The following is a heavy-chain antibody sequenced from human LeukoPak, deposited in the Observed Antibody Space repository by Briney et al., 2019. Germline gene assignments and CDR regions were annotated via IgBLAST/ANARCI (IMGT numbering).Heavy chain of an antibody. CDR1: GGSMNGYY. Sequence: SETLSLTCTVSGGSMNGYYWSWIRQTAGKGLAWTGRVYSSGNTNYAPSLQSRVTMSIDTSNNHFSLRLNFVTAADTAIYYCARTLVPGVRGAFDIWGRGTMVTVSS. CDR2: VYSSGNT. D-gene: IGHD2-2*01. V-gene: IGHV4-4*07. CDR3: ARTLVPGVRGAFDI. J-gene: IGHJ3*02.